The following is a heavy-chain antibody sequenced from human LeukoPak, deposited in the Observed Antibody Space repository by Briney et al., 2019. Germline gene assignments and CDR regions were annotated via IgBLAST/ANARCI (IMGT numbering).Heavy chain of an antibody. CDR2: IYYSGST. V-gene: IGHV4-59*12. J-gene: IGHJ4*02. Sequence: ASETLSLTCTVSGGSISSDYWSWIRQPPGKGLEWIGYIYYSGSTNYNLSLKSRVTISVDTSKNQFSLKLSSVTAADTAVYYCARDDYGSGSYYFYWGQGTLVTVSS. CDR1: GGSISSDY. D-gene: IGHD3-10*01. CDR3: ARDDYGSGSYYFY.